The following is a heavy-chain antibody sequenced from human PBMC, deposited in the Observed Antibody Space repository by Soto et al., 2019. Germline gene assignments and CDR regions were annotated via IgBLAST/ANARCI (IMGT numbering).Heavy chain of an antibody. CDR2: VVPSDSYT. V-gene: IGHV5-10-1*04. Sequence: GGYLKISCKGSGYSLNRYWFSWVRQMPGQGLERMGRVVPSDSYTNYSPSFQGQVTISADKSISTAYLPWGSLKAWATAMHSCARWLYSGMDVWGPGTTVTVSS. CDR3: ARWLYSGMDV. CDR1: GYSLNRYW. J-gene: IGHJ6*02. D-gene: IGHD2-8*01.